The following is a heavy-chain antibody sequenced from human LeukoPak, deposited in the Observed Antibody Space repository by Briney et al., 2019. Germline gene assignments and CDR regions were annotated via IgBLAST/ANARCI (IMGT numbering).Heavy chain of an antibody. V-gene: IGHV4-61*01. CDR1: GGSVSSASYY. Sequence: SETLSLTCTVSGGSVSSASYYWSWIRQPPGRGLEWIAYVYYSGSTKYNPSLKSGVTISVDTSKNQLSLKLSSVTAADTAIYYCARLSLDNWFDPWGQGTLVTVSS. D-gene: IGHD3-16*02. CDR2: VYYSGST. J-gene: IGHJ5*02. CDR3: ARLSLDNWFDP.